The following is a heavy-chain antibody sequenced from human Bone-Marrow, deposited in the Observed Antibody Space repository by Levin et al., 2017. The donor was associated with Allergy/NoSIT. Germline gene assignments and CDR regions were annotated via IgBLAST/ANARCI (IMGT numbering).Heavy chain of an antibody. CDR2: ISTDGTTI. CDR3: ARNYGLGSHNWFDP. J-gene: IGHJ5*02. V-gene: IGHV3-74*01. D-gene: IGHD3-10*01. Sequence: PGGSLRLSCAASGFSFSNYWMHWVRQAPGKGLVWVSRISTDGTTIDYADSVKGRFTISRDNAKNTLYLQLNSLTAEDTAVYFCARNYGLGSHNWFDPWGQGTLVTVSS. CDR1: GFSFSNYW.